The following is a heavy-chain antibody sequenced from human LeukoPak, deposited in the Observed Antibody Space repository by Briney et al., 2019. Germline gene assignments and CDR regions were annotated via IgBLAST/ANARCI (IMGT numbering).Heavy chain of an antibody. Sequence: SETLSLTCTASGGSISSYYWSWIRQPPGKGLEWIGYIYYSGSSNYNPSLKSRVTISVDTSKNQFSLRLSSVTAADTAVYYCASSEYSGSSPDYWGQGTLVTVAS. J-gene: IGHJ4*02. CDR3: ASSEYSGSSPDY. D-gene: IGHD6-6*01. CDR1: GGSISSYY. V-gene: IGHV4-59*01. CDR2: IYYSGSS.